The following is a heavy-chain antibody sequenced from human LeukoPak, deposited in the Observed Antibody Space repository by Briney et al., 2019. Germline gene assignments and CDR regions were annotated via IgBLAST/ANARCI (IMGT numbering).Heavy chain of an antibody. D-gene: IGHD6-13*01. CDR1: GFTFSSYT. V-gene: IGHV3-7*01. J-gene: IGHJ6*03. Sequence: GGSLRLSCAASGFTFSSYTTNWVRQAPGKGLEWVANIKQDGSEKYYVDSVKGRFTISRDNAKNSLYLQMNSLRAEDTAVYYCARHREQSSWYGDYYYYYYMDVWGKGTTVTVSS. CDR3: ARHREQSSWYGDYYYYYYMDV. CDR2: IKQDGSEK.